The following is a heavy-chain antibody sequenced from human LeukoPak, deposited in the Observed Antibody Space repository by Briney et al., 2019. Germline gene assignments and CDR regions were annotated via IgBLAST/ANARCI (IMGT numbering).Heavy chain of an antibody. CDR2: IYYSGST. CDR3: ARAYGSGRSSTYYYYGMDV. V-gene: IGHV4-59*01. D-gene: IGHD3-10*01. J-gene: IGHJ6*02. Sequence: SETLPLTCTVSGGSISSYYWSWIRQPPGKGLEWIGYIYYSGSTNYNPSLKSRVTISVDTSKNQFSLKLSSVTAADTAVYYCARAYGSGRSSTYYYYGMDVWGQGTTVTVSS. CDR1: GGSISSYY.